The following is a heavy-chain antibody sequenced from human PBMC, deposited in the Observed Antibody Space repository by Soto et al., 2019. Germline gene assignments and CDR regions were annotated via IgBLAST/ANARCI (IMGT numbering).Heavy chain of an antibody. CDR3: ATDLRVGATD. CDR2: FDPEDGET. J-gene: IGHJ4*02. CDR1: GYTLTELS. V-gene: IGHV1-24*01. D-gene: IGHD1-26*01. Sequence: VXSVKDSCKVSGYTLTELSMHWVRQAPGKGLEWMGGFDPEDGETIYAQKFQGRVTMTEDTSTDTAYMELSSLRSEDTAVYYCATDLRVGATDWGQGTLVTVSS.